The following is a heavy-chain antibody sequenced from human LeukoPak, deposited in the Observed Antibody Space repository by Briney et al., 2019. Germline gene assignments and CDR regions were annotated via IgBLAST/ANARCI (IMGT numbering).Heavy chain of an antibody. CDR3: ANYGDYQYFDY. CDR2: ISYDGSNR. D-gene: IGHD4-17*01. CDR1: GFTISNYA. Sequence: PGGSLRLSCAASGFTISNYAIHWVRQAPGKGLEWVAVISYDGSNRYYADSVKGRFTISRDTSKNTLYLQMNSLKTDDTAVYYCANYGDYQYFDYWGQGTPVTVSS. V-gene: IGHV3-30*18. J-gene: IGHJ4*02.